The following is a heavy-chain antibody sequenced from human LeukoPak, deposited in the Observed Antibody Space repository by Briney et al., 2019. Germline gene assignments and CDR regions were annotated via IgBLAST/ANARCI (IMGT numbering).Heavy chain of an antibody. CDR3: ARGGKATVVTM. Sequence: SETLSLTCTVSGGSVNSYYWSWIRQPAGKGLAWIGRIYSSGSTNYNPSLKSRVSMSVDTSKNQFSLKLTSVTAADTAVYYCARGGKATVVTMWGQGILVTVSS. J-gene: IGHJ4*02. CDR1: GGSVNSYY. CDR2: IYSSGST. D-gene: IGHD4-23*01. V-gene: IGHV4-4*07.